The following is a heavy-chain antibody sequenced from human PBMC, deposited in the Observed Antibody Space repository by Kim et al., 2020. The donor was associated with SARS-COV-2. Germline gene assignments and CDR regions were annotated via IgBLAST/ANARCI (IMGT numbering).Heavy chain of an antibody. CDR3: ARGACDFWSGYADY. J-gene: IGHJ4*02. D-gene: IGHD3-3*01. Sequence: SETLSLTCAVSGGSISSGGYSWSWIRQPPGKGLEWIGYIYHSGRTYYNPSLKSRVTISVDRSKTQFSQKLSSVTAADTAVYYCARGACDFWSGYADYWGQRTLVTVSS. CDR2: IYHSGRT. CDR1: GGSISSGGYS. V-gene: IGHV4-30-2*01.